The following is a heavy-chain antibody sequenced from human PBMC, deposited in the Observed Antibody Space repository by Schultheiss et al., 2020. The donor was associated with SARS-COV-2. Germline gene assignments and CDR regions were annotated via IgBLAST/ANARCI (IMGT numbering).Heavy chain of an antibody. Sequence: SVKVSCKASGYTFTSYDINWVRQATGQGLEWMGGIIPIFGTANYAQKFQGRVTITADKSTSTAYMELSSLRSEDTAVYYCARGPRSSGWYYFDYWGQGTLVTVSS. V-gene: IGHV1-69*06. CDR3: ARGPRSSGWYYFDY. CDR1: GYTFTSYD. CDR2: IIPIFGTA. D-gene: IGHD6-19*01. J-gene: IGHJ4*02.